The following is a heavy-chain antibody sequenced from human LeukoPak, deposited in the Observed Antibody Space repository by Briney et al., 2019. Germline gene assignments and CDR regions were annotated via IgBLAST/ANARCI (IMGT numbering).Heavy chain of an antibody. CDR1: GITLSNYG. V-gene: IGHV3-23*01. D-gene: IGHD3-22*01. J-gene: IGHJ4*02. CDR3: AKRGVVIRVILVGFHKEAYYFDS. CDR2: ISGSGGGT. Sequence: AGGSLRLSCAVSGITLSNYGMSWVRQAPGKGLEWVAGISGSGGGTNYADFVKGRFTISRDNSKNTLYLQMNRLRAEDTAVYFCAKRGVVIRVILVGFHKEAYYFDSWGQGAQVTVSS.